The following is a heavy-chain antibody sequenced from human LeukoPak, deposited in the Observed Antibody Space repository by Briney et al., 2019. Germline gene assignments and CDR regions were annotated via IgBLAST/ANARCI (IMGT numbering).Heavy chain of an antibody. D-gene: IGHD2-21*02. J-gene: IGHJ4*02. Sequence: SETLSLTCTVSGGSLSSYYWSWTRQRPGKGLECIGYIYSSGSTNYNPSLKSRVTLSLDTSRNQFSLKLTSVTAADTAVYYCARDVYCGGDCSYFDSWGQGTLVTVSS. CDR2: IYSSGST. V-gene: IGHV4-59*01. CDR3: ARDVYCGGDCSYFDS. CDR1: GGSLSSYY.